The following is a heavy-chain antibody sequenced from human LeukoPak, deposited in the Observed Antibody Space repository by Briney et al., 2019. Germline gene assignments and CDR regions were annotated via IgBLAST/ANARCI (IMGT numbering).Heavy chain of an antibody. Sequence: EASVKVSCKASGGTFSSYAISWVRQAPGQGLEWMGGIIPIFGTANYAQKFQGRVTITADESTSTAYMELSSLRSEDTAVYYCARGLKKWLRFDFDYWGQGTLVTVSS. V-gene: IGHV1-69*13. CDR1: GGTFSSYA. D-gene: IGHD5-12*01. CDR3: ARGLKKWLRFDFDY. CDR2: IIPIFGTA. J-gene: IGHJ4*02.